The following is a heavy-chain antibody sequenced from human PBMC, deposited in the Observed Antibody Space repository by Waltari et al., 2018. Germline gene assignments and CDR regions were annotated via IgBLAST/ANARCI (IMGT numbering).Heavy chain of an antibody. D-gene: IGHD3-16*01. CDR3: ARGGRSGAFDV. CDR2: IKGDGSDT. CDR1: GFTLGASW. Sequence: EVQLVESGGGLAQPGGSLRLSCAASGFTLGASWTSWVRQAAGKGLEWVANIKGDGSDTFYVDSVKGRFTISRDNVKNSLYLQMNSLRIEDTAVYYCARGGRSGAFDVLGQGTMVTVSS. V-gene: IGHV3-7*01. J-gene: IGHJ3*01.